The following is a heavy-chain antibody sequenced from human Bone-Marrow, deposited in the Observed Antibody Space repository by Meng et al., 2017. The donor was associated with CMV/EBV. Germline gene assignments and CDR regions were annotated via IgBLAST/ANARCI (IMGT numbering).Heavy chain of an antibody. CDR2: ISWNSGSI. D-gene: IGHD2-15*01. V-gene: IGHV3-9*01. CDR1: GFTFDDYA. J-gene: IGHJ6*02. Sequence: SLKISCAASGFTFDDYAMHWVRQAPGKGLEWVSGISWNSGSIGYADSVKGRFTISRDNAKNSLYLQMNSLTAEDTAVYFCAKALVGVLRGMDVWGQGTTVTVSS. CDR3: AKALVGVLRGMDV.